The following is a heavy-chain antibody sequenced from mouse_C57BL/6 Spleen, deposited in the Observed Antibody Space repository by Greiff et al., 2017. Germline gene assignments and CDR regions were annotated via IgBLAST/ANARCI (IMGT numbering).Heavy chain of an antibody. D-gene: IGHD2-4*01. Sequence: EVKVEESGGGLVQPGGSLSLSCAASGFTFTDYYMSWVRQPPGKALEWLGFIRNKANGYTTEYSASVKGRFTISRDNSQSILYLQMNALRAEDSATYYCASHDYGRDAMDYWGQGTSVTVSS. V-gene: IGHV7-3*01. CDR2: IRNKANGYTT. J-gene: IGHJ4*01. CDR3: ASHDYGRDAMDY. CDR1: GFTFTDYY.